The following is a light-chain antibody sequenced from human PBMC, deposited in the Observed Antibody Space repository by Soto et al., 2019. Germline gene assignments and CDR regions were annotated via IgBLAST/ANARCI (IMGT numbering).Light chain of an antibody. CDR3: QHYNKAPWT. J-gene: IGKJ1*01. CDR1: QDVYTF. CDR2: DAS. V-gene: IGKV1-27*01. Sequence: VQMTQSPSSLSASVGDRVTITCRASQDVYTFSAWYRQRPGRAPELLIYDASTLQAGVPSRFSGDGFGTHFILTISSLQPEDVATYYCQHYNKAPWTFGQGTKV.